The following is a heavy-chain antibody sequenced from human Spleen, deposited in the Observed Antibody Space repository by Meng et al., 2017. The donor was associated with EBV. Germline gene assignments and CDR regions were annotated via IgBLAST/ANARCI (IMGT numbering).Heavy chain of an antibody. CDR1: GYTFTSYG. Sequence: QVQLVQSGAEVKKPGASVKVSCKASGYTFTSYGISWVRQAPGQGLEWMGWISAYNGNTNYAQKLQGRVTMTTDTSTSTAYMELRSLRSDDTAVYYCARDPSSYSSGWYVPFDYWGQGTLVTVSS. D-gene: IGHD6-19*01. CDR3: ARDPSSYSSGWYVPFDY. J-gene: IGHJ4*02. V-gene: IGHV1-18*01. CDR2: ISAYNGNT.